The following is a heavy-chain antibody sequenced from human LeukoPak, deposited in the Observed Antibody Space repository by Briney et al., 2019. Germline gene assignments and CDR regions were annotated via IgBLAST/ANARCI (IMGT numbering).Heavy chain of an antibody. J-gene: IGHJ4*02. D-gene: IGHD3-10*01. CDR2: INPNSGGT. CDR1: VYTFTGYY. Sequence: GASVKVSCKASVYTFTGYYMHWVRQAPGQGLEWMGWINPNSGGTNYAQKFQGWVTMTRDTSISTAYMELSRLRSDDTAVYYCARDQSGLVRGVMNYWGQGTLVTVSS. CDR3: ARDQSGLVRGVMNY. V-gene: IGHV1-2*04.